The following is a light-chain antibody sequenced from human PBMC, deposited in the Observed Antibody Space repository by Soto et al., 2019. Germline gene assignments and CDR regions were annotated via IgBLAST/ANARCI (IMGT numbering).Light chain of an antibody. J-gene: IGKJ2*01. CDR3: QQTYSTPHT. Sequence: DIQITQSQSPLSASVGDRFTITCGASQTITTYLDWYQHKPGKAPKLLIYAAISLQSGVPSRLSGSGSGTDFTLTISSLQPEDFATYYCQQTYSTPHTFGQGTKVDIK. CDR2: AAI. CDR1: QTITTY. V-gene: IGKV1-39*01.